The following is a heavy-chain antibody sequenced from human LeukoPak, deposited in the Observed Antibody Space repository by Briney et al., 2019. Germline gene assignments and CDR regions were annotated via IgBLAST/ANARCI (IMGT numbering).Heavy chain of an antibody. Sequence: GGSLRLSCAASGFTFSDYYMSWIRQAPGKGLEWVSYISSSGSTIYYVDSVKGRFTISRDNAKNSLYLQMNSLRAEDTAVYYCARAPYYDFWSGLGLFDYWGQGTLVTVSS. CDR1: GFTFSDYY. J-gene: IGHJ4*02. CDR3: ARAPYYDFWSGLGLFDY. D-gene: IGHD3-3*01. CDR2: ISSSGSTI. V-gene: IGHV3-11*04.